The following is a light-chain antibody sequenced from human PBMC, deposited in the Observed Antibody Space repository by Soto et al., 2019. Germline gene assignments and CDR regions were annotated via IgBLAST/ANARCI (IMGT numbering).Light chain of an antibody. J-gene: IGKJ3*01. Sequence: EIVLTQSPATLSLSPGERATLSCRASQNVSTYLAWYQQKPRQAPRLLIYYASNRATGIPARFSGSGSGTDFTLTISSLEPEDFAVYYCQQRTNWLTFGPGTKVDIK. CDR3: QQRTNWLT. V-gene: IGKV3-11*01. CDR1: QNVSTY. CDR2: YAS.